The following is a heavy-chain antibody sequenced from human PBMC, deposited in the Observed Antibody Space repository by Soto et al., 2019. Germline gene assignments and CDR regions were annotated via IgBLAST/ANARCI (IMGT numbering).Heavy chain of an antibody. CDR2: IYYSGST. V-gene: IGHV4-59*01. D-gene: IGHD3-3*01. CDR1: GGSISSYY. J-gene: IGHJ6*02. Sequence: SETLSLTCTVSGGSISSYYWSWIRQPPGKGLEWIGYIYYSGSTNYNPSLKSRVTISVDTSKNQFSLKLSSVTAADTAVYYCARESTGAYDFWSGYPPPGYGMDVWGQGTTVTAP. CDR3: ARESTGAYDFWSGYPPPGYGMDV.